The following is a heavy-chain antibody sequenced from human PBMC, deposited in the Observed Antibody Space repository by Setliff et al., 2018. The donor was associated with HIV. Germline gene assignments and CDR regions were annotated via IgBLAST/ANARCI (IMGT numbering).Heavy chain of an antibody. D-gene: IGHD5-18*01. V-gene: IGHV3-21*01. CDR3: ASIELAAMVPVDY. J-gene: IGHJ4*02. CDR2: ISSSSYYI. Sequence: GGSLRLSCATSGFTFSPYAIHWVRQAPGMGLEWVSSISSSSYYIYYADSVKGRFTISRDNAKNSLFLQMNSLRAEDTAVYYCASIELAAMVPVDYWGQGTLVTVSS. CDR1: GFTFSPYA.